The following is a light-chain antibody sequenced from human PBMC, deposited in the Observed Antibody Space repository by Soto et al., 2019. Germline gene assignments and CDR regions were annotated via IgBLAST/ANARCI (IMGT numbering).Light chain of an antibody. Sequence: DIQMTQSPSTLSASVGDRVTITCGASQSVRSWLAWYQQKPGRAPKFMIYDASSLESGVPSRLRGSGSGTELTITISNMQTDDFATYYCQQYDNYPLTFGGGTKVDIK. V-gene: IGKV1-5*01. CDR2: DAS. J-gene: IGKJ4*01. CDR3: QQYDNYPLT. CDR1: QSVRSW.